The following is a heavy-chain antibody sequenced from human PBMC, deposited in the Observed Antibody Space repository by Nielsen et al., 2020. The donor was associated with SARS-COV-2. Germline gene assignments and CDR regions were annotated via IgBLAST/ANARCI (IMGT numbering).Heavy chain of an antibody. CDR2: IWYDGSNK. Sequence: GESLKISCAASGYLFSGYGMHWARQAPGKGLEWVALIWYDGSNKYYADSVKGRFTISKDNSKNTVYLQMNSLRVEDTAVYYCARDRNYDRTQDYWGQGTLVTVSS. V-gene: IGHV3-33*01. J-gene: IGHJ4*02. D-gene: IGHD3-22*01. CDR3: ARDRNYDRTQDY. CDR1: GYLFSGYG.